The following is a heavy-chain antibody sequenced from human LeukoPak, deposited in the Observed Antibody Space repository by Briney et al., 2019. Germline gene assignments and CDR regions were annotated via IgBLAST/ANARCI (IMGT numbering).Heavy chain of an antibody. D-gene: IGHD3-10*01. V-gene: IGHV3-33*01. Sequence: GGSLRLSCAASGFTFSSYGMHWVRQAPGKGLEWVAVIWYDGSNKYYADSVKGRFTISRDNSMNTLYLQMNSLRAEDTAVYYCARDSGRLTTYFAYWGQGTLVAVSS. CDR3: ARDSGRLTTYFAY. J-gene: IGHJ4*02. CDR1: GFTFSSYG. CDR2: IWYDGSNK.